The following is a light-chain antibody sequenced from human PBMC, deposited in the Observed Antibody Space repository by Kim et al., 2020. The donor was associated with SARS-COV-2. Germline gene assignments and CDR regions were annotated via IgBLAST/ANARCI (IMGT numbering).Light chain of an antibody. Sequence: QSALTQPPSASGSLEQSVTISCTGTSRDIGNYNYVSWYQQSPGKAPKLIIYEVNKRPSGVPDRFSGSKSGNTASLTVSGLLAEDESLYYCSSYAGGNDFYVFGSGTKVTVL. CDR1: SRDIGNYNY. V-gene: IGLV2-8*01. CDR3: SSYAGGNDFYV. J-gene: IGLJ1*01. CDR2: EVN.